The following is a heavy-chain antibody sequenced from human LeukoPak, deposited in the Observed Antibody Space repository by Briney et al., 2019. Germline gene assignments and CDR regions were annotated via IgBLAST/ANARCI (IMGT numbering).Heavy chain of an antibody. CDR1: GYTFTGYY. CDR3: ATAVMATSGPYYFDY. V-gene: IGHV1-2*02. J-gene: IGHJ4*02. CDR2: INPNSGGT. D-gene: IGHD5-24*01. Sequence: ASVKVSCKASGYTFTGYYMHWVRQAPGQGLEWMGWINPNSGGTNYAQKFQGRVTMTRDTSISTAYMELSRLRSEDTAVYYCATAVMATSGPYYFDYWGQGTLVTVSS.